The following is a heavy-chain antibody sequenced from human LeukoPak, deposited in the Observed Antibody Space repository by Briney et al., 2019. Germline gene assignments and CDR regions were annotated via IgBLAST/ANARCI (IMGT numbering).Heavy chain of an antibody. Sequence: SETLSLTCTVFGTPINSDTYYWGWIRQPPGKGLGWIGSIYHSGRTYYTPSLKSRVTIAVDTSKNQSSLKLSSLTAADTAVYYCARGYCSGGSCRIFRRAVYYMDVWGKGTTVTVSS. D-gene: IGHD2-15*01. V-gene: IGHV4-38-2*02. CDR2: IYHSGRT. J-gene: IGHJ6*03. CDR1: GTPINSDTYY. CDR3: ARGYCSGGSCRIFRRAVYYMDV.